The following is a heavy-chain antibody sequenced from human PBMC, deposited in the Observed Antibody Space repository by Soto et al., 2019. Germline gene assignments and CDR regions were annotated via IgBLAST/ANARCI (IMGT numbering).Heavy chain of an antibody. D-gene: IGHD2-2*01. CDR1: GYTFTSYG. J-gene: IGHJ6*03. CDR3: ARVLEMYCSSTSCYYEAEMNYYMDV. CDR2: ISAYNGNT. V-gene: IGHV1-18*01. Sequence: QVQLVQSGAEVKKPGASVKVSCKASGYTFTSYGISWVRQAPGQGLEWMGWISAYNGNTNYAQKLQGRVTMTTDTSTSTAYMELRSLRSDDTAVYYCARVLEMYCSSTSCYYEAEMNYYMDVWGKGTTVTVSS.